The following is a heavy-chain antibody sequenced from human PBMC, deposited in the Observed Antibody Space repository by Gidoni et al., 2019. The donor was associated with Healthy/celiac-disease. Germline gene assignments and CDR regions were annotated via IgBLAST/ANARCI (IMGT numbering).Heavy chain of an antibody. D-gene: IGHD3-10*01. CDR2: SSAYNGNT. Sequence: QVQLVPSGAEVKKPGASVKVSCRASGYTFTIYGISWVRQAPGQGLEWMGWSSAYNGNTHDAQKLQGRVTMTTDTSTSTAYMELRSLRSYDTAVYYCARDLGEDAFDIRGQGTMVTVSS. CDR1: GYTFTIYG. CDR3: ARDLGEDAFDI. J-gene: IGHJ3*02. V-gene: IGHV1-18*01.